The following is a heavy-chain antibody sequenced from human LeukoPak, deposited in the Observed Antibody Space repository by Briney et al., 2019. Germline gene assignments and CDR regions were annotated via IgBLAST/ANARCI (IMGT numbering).Heavy chain of an antibody. J-gene: IGHJ6*03. CDR2: MNPNSGNT. D-gene: IGHD1-7*01. Sequence: ASVKVSCKASGYTFTSYDINWVRQATGQGLEWMGWMNPNSGNTGYAQKFQGRVTMTRNTSISTAYMELSSLRSEDTAVYYCARFVQTGTPQRHYYYYMDVWGKGTTVTVSS. V-gene: IGHV1-8*01. CDR3: ARFVQTGTPQRHYYYYMDV. CDR1: GYTFTSYD.